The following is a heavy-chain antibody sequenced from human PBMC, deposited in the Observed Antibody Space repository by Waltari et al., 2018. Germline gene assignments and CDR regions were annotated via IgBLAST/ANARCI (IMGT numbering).Heavy chain of an antibody. CDR2: IKQDGSEK. D-gene: IGHD5-18*01. Sequence: EVQLVESGGGLVQPGGSLRLSCAASGFTFSSYGMSWVRQAPGKGLEWVANIKQDGSEKYYVDSVKGRFTISRDNAKNSLYLQMNSLRAEDTAVYYCARESARIQLWLRWFDPWGQGTLVTVSS. J-gene: IGHJ5*02. CDR3: ARESARIQLWLRWFDP. CDR1: GFTFSSYG. V-gene: IGHV3-7*01.